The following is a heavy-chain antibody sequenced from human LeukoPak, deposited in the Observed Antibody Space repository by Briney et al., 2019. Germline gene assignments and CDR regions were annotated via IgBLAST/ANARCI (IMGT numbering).Heavy chain of an antibody. J-gene: IGHJ5*02. Sequence: GGSLRLSCAASGFTFSNYWMHWVRQAPGKGLVWVSRINSDGINTSYADSVKGRFTISRDNAKNTLNLQMNSLRAEDAAVYYCARDLGQYYDTSDNWFDPWGQGTLVTVSS. CDR3: ARDLGQYYDTSDNWFDP. D-gene: IGHD3-22*01. CDR1: GFTFSNYW. CDR2: INSDGINT. V-gene: IGHV3-74*01.